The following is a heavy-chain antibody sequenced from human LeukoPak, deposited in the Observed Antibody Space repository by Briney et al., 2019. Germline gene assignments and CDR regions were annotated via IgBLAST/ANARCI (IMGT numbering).Heavy chain of an antibody. Sequence: PGGSLRLSCAASGFTFRSYGMHWVRQAPGKGLEWVAFIRYDGNNKYYADSVKGRFTIFRDNSRNTLYLQMNSLRAEDTAVYYCAKADLWNRYGSGSGDLDPWGQGTLVTVSS. V-gene: IGHV3-30*02. CDR2: IRYDGNNK. CDR3: AKADLWNRYGSGSGDLDP. D-gene: IGHD3-10*01. CDR1: GFTFRSYG. J-gene: IGHJ5*02.